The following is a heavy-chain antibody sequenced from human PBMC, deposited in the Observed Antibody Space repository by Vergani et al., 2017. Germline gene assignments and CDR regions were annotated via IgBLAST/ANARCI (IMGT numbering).Heavy chain of an antibody. D-gene: IGHD3-10*01. J-gene: IGHJ6*02. CDR3: ARGGEVRGVMDYYYGMDV. Sequence: EVQLVESGGGLVKPGGSLRLSCAASGFTFSSYSMNWVRQAPGKGLEWVSSISSSGSTIYYADSVKGRFTISRDNAKNSLYLQMNSLRAEDTAVYYCARGGEVRGVMDYYYGMDVWGQGTTVTVSS. V-gene: IGHV3-21*01. CDR1: GFTFSSYS. CDR2: ISSSGSTI.